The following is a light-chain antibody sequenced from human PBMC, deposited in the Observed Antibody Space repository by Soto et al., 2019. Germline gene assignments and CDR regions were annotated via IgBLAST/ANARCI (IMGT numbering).Light chain of an antibody. CDR2: YAS. Sequence: DIQMTQSPSSVSASVGDRVTITCRASQGISSLLAWYQQKPGKAPKLLIYYASNLENGVPSRFSGSGSGPDFTLTISSQQPEDFATYFCQQADSFPWTFGQGTKVE. V-gene: IGKV1D-12*01. J-gene: IGKJ1*01. CDR1: QGISSL. CDR3: QQADSFPWT.